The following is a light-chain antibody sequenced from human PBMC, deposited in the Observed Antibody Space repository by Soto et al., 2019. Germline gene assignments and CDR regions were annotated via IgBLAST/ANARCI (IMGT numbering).Light chain of an antibody. CDR2: GNS. CDR1: SSNIGAGYD. V-gene: IGLV1-40*01. J-gene: IGLJ2*01. Sequence: QSVLTQPPSVSGAPGQKVIISCTGRSSNIGAGYDVHWYQQLPGTAPKLLIYGNSNRPSGVPDRLSGSKSGTSASLAITGLQVEDEADYYCQSYDSSLSAAVFGGGTTLTVL. CDR3: QSYDSSLSAAV.